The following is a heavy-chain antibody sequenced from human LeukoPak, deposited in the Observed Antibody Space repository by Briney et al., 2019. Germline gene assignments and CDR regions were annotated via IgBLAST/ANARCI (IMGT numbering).Heavy chain of an antibody. J-gene: IGHJ4*02. Sequence: GASVKVSCKASGYTFTSYYMHWVRQAPGQGLEWMGIINPSGGSTSYAQKFQGRVTMTRDTSTGTVYMELSSLRSEDTAVYYCARAYGSGSYTLLFFDYWGQGTLVTVSS. V-gene: IGHV1-46*01. D-gene: IGHD3-10*01. CDR1: GYTFTSYY. CDR3: ARAYGSGSYTLLFFDY. CDR2: INPSGGST.